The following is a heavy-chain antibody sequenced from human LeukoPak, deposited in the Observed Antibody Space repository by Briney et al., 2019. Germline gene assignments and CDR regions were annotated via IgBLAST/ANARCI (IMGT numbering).Heavy chain of an antibody. CDR3: ARRVVVPAAIDWFDP. Sequence: GESLKISRKGSGYSFTSYWIGWVRQMPGKGLEWMGIIYPGDSDTRYSPSFQGQVTISADKSISTAYLQWSSLKASDTAMYYCARRVVVPAAIDWFDPWGQGTLVTVSS. CDR2: IYPGDSDT. J-gene: IGHJ5*02. CDR1: GYSFTSYW. V-gene: IGHV5-51*01. D-gene: IGHD2-2*01.